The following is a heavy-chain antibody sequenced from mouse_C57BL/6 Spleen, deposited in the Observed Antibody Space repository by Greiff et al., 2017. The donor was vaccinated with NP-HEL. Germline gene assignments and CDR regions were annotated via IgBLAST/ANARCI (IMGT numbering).Heavy chain of an antibody. Sequence: VQLQQSGTELVKPGASVKLSCKASGYTFTSYWMHWVKQRPGQGLEWIGNINPSNGGTNYNEKFKSKATLTVDKSSSTAYMQLSSLTSEDSAVYYCARGRGNYVYYFDYWGQGTTLTVSS. CDR2: INPSNGGT. CDR3: ARGRGNYVYYFDY. CDR1: GYTFTSYW. D-gene: IGHD2-1*01. J-gene: IGHJ2*01. V-gene: IGHV1-53*01.